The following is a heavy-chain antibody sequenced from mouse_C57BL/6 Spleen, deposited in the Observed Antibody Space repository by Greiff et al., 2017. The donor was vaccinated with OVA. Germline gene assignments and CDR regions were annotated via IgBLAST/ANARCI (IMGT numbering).Heavy chain of an antibody. Sequence: EVQVVESGPGLVKPSQSLSLTCSVTGYSITSGYYWNWIRQFPGNKLEWMGYISYDGSNNYNPSLKNRISITRDTSKNQFFLKLNSVTTEDTATYYCAREERNWAWFAYWGQGTLVTVSA. CDR2: ISYDGSN. J-gene: IGHJ3*01. CDR3: AREERNWAWFAY. V-gene: IGHV3-6*01. CDR1: GYSITSGYY.